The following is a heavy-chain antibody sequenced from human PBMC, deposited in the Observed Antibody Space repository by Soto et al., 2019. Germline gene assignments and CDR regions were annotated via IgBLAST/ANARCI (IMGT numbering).Heavy chain of an antibody. J-gene: IGHJ4*02. CDR1: GYTFTNYG. D-gene: IGHD2-15*01. V-gene: IGHV1-18*01. Sequence: ASVKVSCKASGYTFTNYGFTWVRQAPGQGLEWLGWISTYNGNTKYAQKVQGRLTMTTDTSPSTANMELTSLRSDDTAVYYCAKGGAPSCYSSLDYWGQGNRVTVSS. CDR3: AKGGAPSCYSSLDY. CDR2: ISTYNGNT.